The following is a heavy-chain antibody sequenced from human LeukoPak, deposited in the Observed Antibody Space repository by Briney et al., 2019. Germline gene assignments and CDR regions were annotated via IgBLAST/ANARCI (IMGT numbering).Heavy chain of an antibody. CDR2: ISGSGSGGST. CDR1: GFPLSRSA. V-gene: IGHV3-23*01. Sequence: GGSLRLSCAASGFPLSRSAMSWVRQAPGKGLEWVSNISGSGSGGSTYYADSVKGRFTISRDNSKNTLYLQMNSLRAEDTAVYYCAKAARTATSYYYYMDVWGKGTTVTISS. CDR3: AKAARTATSYYYYMDV. J-gene: IGHJ6*03. D-gene: IGHD2-21*02.